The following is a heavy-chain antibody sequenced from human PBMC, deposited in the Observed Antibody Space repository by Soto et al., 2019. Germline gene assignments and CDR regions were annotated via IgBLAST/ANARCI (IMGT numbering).Heavy chain of an antibody. CDR3: ARGPLVILNYFES. Sequence: QVQLVQSGAEVKKPGSSVKVSCKASGGTFRNYPINWVRQAPGQGLEWMGRLLPLIGIPDYAQNFQARLTITADKSTSTVYMELNSLRSEDTAIYFCARGPLVILNYFESWGQGTLVTVSS. J-gene: IGHJ4*02. V-gene: IGHV1-69*02. CDR1: GGTFRNYP. D-gene: IGHD2-2*01. CDR2: LLPLIGIP.